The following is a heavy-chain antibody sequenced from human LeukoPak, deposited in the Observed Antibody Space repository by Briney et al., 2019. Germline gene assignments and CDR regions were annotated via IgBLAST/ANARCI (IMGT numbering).Heavy chain of an antibody. CDR2: INTNTGNP. J-gene: IGHJ4*02. CDR1: GYTFTTYD. V-gene: IGHV7-4-1*02. CDR3: ARGYCSGGSCRPNDY. D-gene: IGHD2-15*01. Sequence: ASVKVSCKASGYTFTTYDMNWVRQAPGQGLEWMGWINTNTGNPTYAQGFTGRFVFSLDTSVSTAYLQISSLKAEDTAVYYCARGYCSGGSCRPNDYWGQGTLVTVSS.